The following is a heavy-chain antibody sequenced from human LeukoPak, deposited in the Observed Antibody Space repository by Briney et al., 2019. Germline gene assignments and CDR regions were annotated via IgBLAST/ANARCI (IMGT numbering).Heavy chain of an antibody. V-gene: IGHV3-30*09. J-gene: IGHJ4*02. CDR1: GFTFSDYW. CDR2: ISYDGSNK. D-gene: IGHD1-26*01. CDR3: ARVDWEGSGSYYFDY. Sequence: PGGSLRLSCVASGFTFSDYWMTWVRQAPGKGLEWVAVISYDGSNKYYADSVKGRFAISRDNSKNTLFLQMNNLRAEDTAVYYCARVDWEGSGSYYFDYWGQGTLVTVSS.